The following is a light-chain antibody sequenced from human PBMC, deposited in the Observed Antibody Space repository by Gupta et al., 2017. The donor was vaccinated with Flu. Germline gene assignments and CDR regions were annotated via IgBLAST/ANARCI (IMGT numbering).Light chain of an antibody. V-gene: IGKV3-15*01. Sequence: EIVMTQSPATLSVSPGERATLSCRASQSVSSNLAWYQQKPGQAPRLLIYGASTRANGIPDRFSGSGYGTEFTLTSSSRQYEDFAVYYGQQDTNLITFGAGTKVEIK. CDR2: GAS. CDR1: QSVSSN. CDR3: QQDTNLIT. J-gene: IGKJ4*01.